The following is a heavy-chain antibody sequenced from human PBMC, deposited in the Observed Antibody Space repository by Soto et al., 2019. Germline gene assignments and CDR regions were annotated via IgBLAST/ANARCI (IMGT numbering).Heavy chain of an antibody. D-gene: IGHD1-26*01. V-gene: IGHV4-39*01. CDR2: IKYSGTT. CDR1: GGNMSSSRGH. CDR3: ARHGITGSYYDAFDI. J-gene: IGHJ3*02. Sequence: PLEPKCVSRSVYGGNMSSSRGHGGWKRKKPGKGVEGMGSIKYSGTTFYNPSLKSRVTLSVDTSKNQFALKLSSVTAAETAVYYCARHGITGSYYDAFDIWVQGTMVTVSS.